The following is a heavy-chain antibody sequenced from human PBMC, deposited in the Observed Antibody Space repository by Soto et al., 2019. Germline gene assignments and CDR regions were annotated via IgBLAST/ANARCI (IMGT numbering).Heavy chain of an antibody. D-gene: IGHD1-1*01. CDR3: ARGRYGDY. Sequence: QIHLVQSGAEVKKPGASVKVSCKGSGYGFTTYGITWVRQAPGQGLKWMAWISAHNGNTNYAQKLQGRVTVTRATSTSTAYMELRSLRSDDTAVYYCARGRYGDYWGQGALVTVSS. CDR2: ISAHNGNT. J-gene: IGHJ4*02. CDR1: GYGFTTYG. V-gene: IGHV1-18*01.